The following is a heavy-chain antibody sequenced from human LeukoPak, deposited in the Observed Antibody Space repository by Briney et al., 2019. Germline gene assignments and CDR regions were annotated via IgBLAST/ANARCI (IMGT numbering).Heavy chain of an antibody. CDR3: ARERSSWHTYGMDV. J-gene: IGHJ6*01. D-gene: IGHD6-13*01. CDR2: IWFDGSNK. Sequence: PGGSLRLSCAVSGFTFSGYGMHWVRQAPGKGLEWVAVIWFDGSNKYYADSVKGRFTISRGNSKNTLSLQMNSLRAEDTAVYYCARERSSWHTYGMDVWGQGTTVTVSS. V-gene: IGHV3-33*08. CDR1: GFTFSGYG.